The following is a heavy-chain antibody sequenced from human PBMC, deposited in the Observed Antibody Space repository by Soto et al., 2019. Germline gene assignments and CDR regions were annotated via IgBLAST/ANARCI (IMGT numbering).Heavy chain of an antibody. CDR1: GFTFSSYC. Sequence: GGSLRLSCAASGFTFSSYCMHWVRQAPGKGLEWVSVIYSGGSTYYADSVKGRFTISRDNSKNTLYLQMNSLRAEDTAVYYCARDGYSYPSGYGMDVWGQGTTVTVSS. V-gene: IGHV3-66*01. D-gene: IGHD5-18*01. CDR3: ARDGYSYPSGYGMDV. CDR2: IYSGGST. J-gene: IGHJ6*02.